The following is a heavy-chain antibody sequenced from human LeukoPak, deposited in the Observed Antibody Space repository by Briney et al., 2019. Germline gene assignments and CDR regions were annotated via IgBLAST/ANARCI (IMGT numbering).Heavy chain of an antibody. D-gene: IGHD2-15*01. J-gene: IGHJ4*02. CDR2: ISYDGSNK. CDR1: GFTFSSYA. V-gene: IGHV3-30-3*01. CDR3: AKDYRVIVVVVAATPGPPFDY. Sequence: GGSLRLSCAASGFTFSSYAMHWVRQAPGKGLEWVAVISYDGSNKYYADSVKGRFTISRDNSKNTLYLQMNSLRAEDTAVYYCAKDYRVIVVVVAATPGPPFDYWGQGTLVTVSS.